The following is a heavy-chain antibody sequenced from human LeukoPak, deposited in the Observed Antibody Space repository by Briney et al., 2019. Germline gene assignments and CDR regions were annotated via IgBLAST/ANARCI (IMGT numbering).Heavy chain of an antibody. J-gene: IGHJ3*01. V-gene: IGHV3-23*01. CDR2: IRGSGGST. CDR1: GFTFSSYA. CDR3: AKGDIVVVPAAIGPSSP. D-gene: IGHD2-2*02. Sequence: PGGSLRLSCAASGFTFSSYAMSWVRQAPGKGLEWVSAIRGSGGSTYYADSVKGRFTISRDNSKNPLYLQMNSLRAEDTAVYYCAKGDIVVVPAAIGPSSPWGQGTMVTVSS.